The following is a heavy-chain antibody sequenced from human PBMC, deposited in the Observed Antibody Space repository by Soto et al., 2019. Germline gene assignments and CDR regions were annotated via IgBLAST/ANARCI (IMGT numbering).Heavy chain of an antibody. J-gene: IGHJ6*03. CDR2: IYSGGST. Sequence: EVQLVESGGTLAQPGGSLRLSCAASGFTVTSNYMSWVRQAPGKGLEWVSIIYSGGSTYYADSVKGRFTISRHNSRNTLYLQMNSLRTEDTAVYYCARIFDSNTFYYYYMDVWGKGTTVTVSS. CDR1: GFTVTSNY. D-gene: IGHD3-22*01. CDR3: ARIFDSNTFYYYYMDV. V-gene: IGHV3-53*04.